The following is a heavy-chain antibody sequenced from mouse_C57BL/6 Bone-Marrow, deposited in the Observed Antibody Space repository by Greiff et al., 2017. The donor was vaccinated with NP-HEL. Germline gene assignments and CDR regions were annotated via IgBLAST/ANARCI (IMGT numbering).Heavy chain of an antibody. CDR2: IYPRSGNT. CDR1: GYTFTSYG. CDR3: AQTGAWFAY. V-gene: IGHV1-81*01. D-gene: IGHD4-1*01. J-gene: IGHJ3*01. Sequence: QVQLQQSGAELARPGASVKLSCKASGYTFTSYGISWVKQRTGQGLEWIGEIYPRSGNTYYNEKFKGKATLNADKSSSTAYMELRSLTSEDSAVYFCAQTGAWFAYWGQGTLVTVSA.